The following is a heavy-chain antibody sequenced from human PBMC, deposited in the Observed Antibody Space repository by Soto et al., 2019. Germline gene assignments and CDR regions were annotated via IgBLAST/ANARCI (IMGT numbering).Heavy chain of an antibody. CDR1: GGSISSSNW. CDR2: IYDSGST. Sequence: QVQLQESGPGLVKPSGTLSLTCAVSGGSISSSNWWSWVRQPPGKGLEWIGEIYDSGSTNYNPSLKSRVTISVDKSKNQFSLKLSSVTAADTAVYYCARGAPTYYYDSSGYLYYFDYWGQGTLVTVSS. D-gene: IGHD3-22*01. V-gene: IGHV4-4*02. J-gene: IGHJ4*02. CDR3: ARGAPTYYYDSSGYLYYFDY.